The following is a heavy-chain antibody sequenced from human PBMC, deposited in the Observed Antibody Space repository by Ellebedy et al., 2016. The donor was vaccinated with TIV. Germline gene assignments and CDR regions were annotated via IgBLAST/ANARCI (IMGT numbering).Heavy chain of an antibody. J-gene: IGHJ4*02. CDR2: IKQDGSEK. V-gene: IGHV3-7*03. Sequence: GGSLRLSCAASGFTFSNYWMSWVRQAPGKGLEWVANIKQDGSEKYYVDSLKGRFTISRDNAKNSLYLQMNRLRAEDTAVYYWAGPGGMVSYDYWGQGTLVTVSS. D-gene: IGHD3-16*01. CDR1: GFTFSNYW. CDR3: AGPGGMVSYDY.